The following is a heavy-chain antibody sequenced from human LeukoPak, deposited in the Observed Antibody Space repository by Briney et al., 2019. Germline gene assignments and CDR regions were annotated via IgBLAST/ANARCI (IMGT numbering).Heavy chain of an antibody. D-gene: IGHD5-24*01. CDR3: ARTKEMASISYFDS. CDR1: GFTFSSYA. V-gene: IGHV3-30*04. Sequence: GGSPRLSCAASGFTFSSYAMHWVRQAPGKGLEWVAVISYDGSNKYYADSVKGRFTISRDNSKNTLYLQMNSLRAEDTAVYYCARTKEMASISYFDSWGQGTLVTVSS. CDR2: ISYDGSNK. J-gene: IGHJ4*02.